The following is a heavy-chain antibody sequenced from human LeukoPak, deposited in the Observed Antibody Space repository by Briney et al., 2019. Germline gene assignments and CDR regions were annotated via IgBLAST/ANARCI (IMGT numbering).Heavy chain of an antibody. CDR3: AKTTRTSEAYSYFYKDF. D-gene: IGHD4-11*01. J-gene: IGHJ6*03. Sequence: GASAKVSCKCSGFTFSSYAITWVRQAPGQGLEWMGWFITYNGNTNYAQQFQGRVTMTIDMSTSTAYMELRSLRSDDTAVYYCAKTTRTSEAYSYFYKDFLGRGTMVTVSS. CDR2: FITYNGNT. CDR1: GFTFSSYA. V-gene: IGHV1-18*01.